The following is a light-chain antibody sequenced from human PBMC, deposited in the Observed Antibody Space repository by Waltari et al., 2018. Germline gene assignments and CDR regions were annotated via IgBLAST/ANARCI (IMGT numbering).Light chain of an antibody. CDR3: QEYDSLPFT. CDR1: QSVKNH. J-gene: IGKJ4*01. CDR2: KAS. Sequence: DIQMTQSPSTLSASVGDRVPITCRASQSVKNHLAWYQQKPGKAPKVLIHKASRLESGAPSRFSGSGYGTEFTRTISSLQPDDCATYYCQEYDSLPFTFGGGTKVEI. V-gene: IGKV1-5*03.